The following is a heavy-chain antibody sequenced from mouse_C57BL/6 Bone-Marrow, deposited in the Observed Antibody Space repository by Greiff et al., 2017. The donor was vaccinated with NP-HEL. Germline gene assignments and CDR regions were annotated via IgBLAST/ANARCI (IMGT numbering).Heavy chain of an antibody. CDR2: INPNYGTT. J-gene: IGHJ2*01. V-gene: IGHV1-39*01. D-gene: IGHD1-1*01. Sequence: QLQESGPELVKPGASVKISCKASGYSFTDYNMNWVKQSNGKSLEWIGVINPNYGTTSYNQKFKGKATLTVDQSSSTAYMQLNSLTSEDSAVYYCGYYGSSKEAHFDYWGQGTTLTVSS. CDR1: GYSFTDYN. CDR3: GYYGSSKEAHFDY.